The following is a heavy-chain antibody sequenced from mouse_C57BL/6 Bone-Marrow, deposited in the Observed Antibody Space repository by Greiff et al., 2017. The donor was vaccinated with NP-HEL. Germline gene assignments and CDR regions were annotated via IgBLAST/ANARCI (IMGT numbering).Heavy chain of an antibody. CDR1: GYTFTSYW. CDR2: IDPSDRYT. D-gene: IGHD2-4*01. J-gene: IGHJ2*01. Sequence: VQLQQPGAELVMPGASVKLSCKASGYTFTSYWMHWVKQRPGPGLEWIGAIDPSDRYTNYNQKFKGKSTLTVDKSSSTAYMQLSSLTSEDSAVYYCARGGDYGPLDYWGQGTTLTVSS. CDR3: ARGGDYGPLDY. V-gene: IGHV1-69*01.